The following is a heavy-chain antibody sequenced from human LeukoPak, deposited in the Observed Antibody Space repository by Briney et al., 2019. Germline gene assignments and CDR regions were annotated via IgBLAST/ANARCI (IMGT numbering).Heavy chain of an antibody. J-gene: IGHJ3*01. CDR1: GFTFSNYG. CDR3: AKDSDIAVAGSDDALDV. D-gene: IGHD6-19*01. V-gene: IGHV3-30*18. CDR2: ISFDGSIE. Sequence: GKSLRLSCAASGFTFSNYGMHWVRQTPGKGLEWVALISFDGSIEYYVDSVKGRFTISRDNSKNTLFLQMNSLRPEDTAIFYCAKDSDIAVAGSDDALDVWGQGTMVTVSS.